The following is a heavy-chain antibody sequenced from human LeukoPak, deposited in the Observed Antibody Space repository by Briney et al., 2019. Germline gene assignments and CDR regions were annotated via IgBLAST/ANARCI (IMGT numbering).Heavy chain of an antibody. CDR1: GFPFSSYW. CDR3: ARGRSTNFLDV. V-gene: IGHV3-74*01. J-gene: IGHJ6*02. D-gene: IGHD2-2*01. CDR2: IIGDGSGT. Sequence: GGSLRLSCAASGFPFSSYWMHWVRQGPGRGLVWVSRIIGDGSGTNYADSVKGRFTISRDNAKNTLYLQMNSLRAEDTAVYYCARGRSTNFLDVWGQGTAVTVSS.